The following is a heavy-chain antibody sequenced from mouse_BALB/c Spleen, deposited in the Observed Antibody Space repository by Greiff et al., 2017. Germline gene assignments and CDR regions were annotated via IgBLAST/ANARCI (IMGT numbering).Heavy chain of an antibody. CDR3: TRVNYYGSSYAMDY. CDR1: GFTFSSYT. D-gene: IGHD1-1*01. J-gene: IGHJ4*01. CDR2: ISSGGSYT. V-gene: IGHV5-6-4*01. Sequence: DVHLVESGGGLVKPGGSLKLSCAASGFTFSSYTMSWVRQTPEKRLEWVATISSGGSYTYYPDSVKGRFTISRDNAKNTLYLQMSSLKSEDTAMYYCTRVNYYGSSYAMDYWGQGTSVTVSS.